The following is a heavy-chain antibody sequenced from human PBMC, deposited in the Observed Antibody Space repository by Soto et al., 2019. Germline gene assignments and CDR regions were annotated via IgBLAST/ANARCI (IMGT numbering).Heavy chain of an antibody. CDR2: IYWDDDK. D-gene: IGHD6-13*01. J-gene: IGHJ4*02. V-gene: IGHV2-5*02. CDR1: GFSLSTSGVG. Sequence: SGPTLVNPTQTLTLTCTFSGFSLSTSGVGVGWIRQPPGKALEWLALIYWDDDKRYSPSLKSRLTITKDTSKNQVVLTMTNMDPVDTATYYCAHSLGYSSSWYSDYFDYWGQGTLVTVPS. CDR3: AHSLGYSSSWYSDYFDY.